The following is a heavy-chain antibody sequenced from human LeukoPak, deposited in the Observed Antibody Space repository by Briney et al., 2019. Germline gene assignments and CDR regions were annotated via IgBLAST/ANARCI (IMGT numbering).Heavy chain of an antibody. CDR2: INHRGST. CDR1: GGSFSGYY. Sequence: PSETLSLTCAVYGGSFSGYYWSWIRQPPGKGLEWIGEINHRGSTNYNPSLKSRVTISVDTSKNQFSLKLSSVTAADTAVYYCARGSRRLRTFDYWGQGTLVTVSS. CDR3: ARGSRRLRTFDY. D-gene: IGHD6-25*01. V-gene: IGHV4-34*01. J-gene: IGHJ4*02.